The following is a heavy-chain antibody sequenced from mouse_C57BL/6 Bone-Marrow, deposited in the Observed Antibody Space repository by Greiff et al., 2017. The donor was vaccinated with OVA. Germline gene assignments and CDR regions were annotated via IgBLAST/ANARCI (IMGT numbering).Heavy chain of an antibody. CDR2: IYPGDGDT. CDR1: GYTFSTYC. J-gene: IGHJ3*01. CDR3: ARGAY. V-gene: IGHV1-80*01. Sequence: LVESGAELVKPGASVKISCKASGYTFSTYCMNWVKQRPGKGLEWIGQIYPGDGDTNYNGKFKGKASLTSDKSYSTAYMQLSSLTSADSAVYFCARGAYWGQGTLVTVSS.